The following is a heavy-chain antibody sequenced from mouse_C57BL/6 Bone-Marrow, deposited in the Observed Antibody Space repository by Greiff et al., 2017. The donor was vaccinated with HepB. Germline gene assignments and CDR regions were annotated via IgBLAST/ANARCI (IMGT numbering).Heavy chain of an antibody. CDR2: FDPANGNT. D-gene: IGHD1-1*01. CDR3: AHSRDYYCSYFDV. CDR1: GFNIKYPN. V-gene: IGHV14-3*01. Sequence: VQLQQSVAELVRPGASVKLSCTASGFNIKYPNIHWVKQRTEQGLEWIGRFDPANGNTKYAPKFQGKATITAEPSSNTAYLQLSSLSSEYTAIYYCAHSRDYYCSYFDVWGTGTTVTVSS. J-gene: IGHJ1*03.